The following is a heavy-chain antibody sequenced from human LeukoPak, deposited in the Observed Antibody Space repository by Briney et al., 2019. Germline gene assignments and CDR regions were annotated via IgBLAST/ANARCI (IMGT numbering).Heavy chain of an antibody. CDR1: GFTFSSYS. D-gene: IGHD3-22*01. V-gene: IGHV3-48*01. Sequence: GGSLRLSCAASGFTFSSYSMNWVRQAPGKGLEWVSYISSSSSTIYYADSVKGRFTISRDNAKNSLYLQMNSLRAEDTAVYYCAKDPGRYYDSSGYDGLYFDYWGQGTLVTVSS. J-gene: IGHJ4*02. CDR2: ISSSSSTI. CDR3: AKDPGRYYDSSGYDGLYFDY.